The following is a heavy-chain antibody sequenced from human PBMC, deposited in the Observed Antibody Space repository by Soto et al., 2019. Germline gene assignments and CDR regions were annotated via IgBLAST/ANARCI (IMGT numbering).Heavy chain of an antibody. J-gene: IGHJ4*02. CDR3: AKRSPESRGRHSPMFEY. V-gene: IGHV3-23*01. D-gene: IGHD3-3*02. CDR1: GVSFSDYA. CDR2: ISESCGSA. Sequence: GGSLGLSCAASGVSFSDYAMSWVRQAPGKGLKWVSVISESCGSARYADSVRGGFPVARDNSKNSLSLQLNGLRDGETAVYFSAKRSPESRGRHSPMFEYGAQGALVTVSS.